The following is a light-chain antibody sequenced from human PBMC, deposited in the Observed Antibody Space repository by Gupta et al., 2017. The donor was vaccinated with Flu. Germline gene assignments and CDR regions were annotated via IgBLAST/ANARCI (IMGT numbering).Light chain of an antibody. CDR2: EVA. CDR1: RSDVGGHNY. Sequence: GTRSDVGGHNYVYCYQQHPGKAPKVLIYEVAKRPSGVSDRFSGSRSGNTASLTISGLQAGDEANYYCSSYTNSLVFGGGTKLTVL. J-gene: IGLJ3*02. V-gene: IGLV2-14*01. CDR3: SSYTNSLV.